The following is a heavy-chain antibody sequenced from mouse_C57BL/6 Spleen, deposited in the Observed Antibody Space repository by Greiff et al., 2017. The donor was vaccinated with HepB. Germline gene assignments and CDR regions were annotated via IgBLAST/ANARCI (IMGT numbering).Heavy chain of an antibody. Sequence: VMLVESGAELARPGASVKLSCKASGYTFTSYGISWVKQRTGQGLEWIGEIYPRSGNTYYNEKFKGKATLTADKSSSTAYMELRSLTSEDSAVYFCARFYDGYYDYAMDYWGQGTSVTVSS. D-gene: IGHD2-3*01. J-gene: IGHJ4*01. CDR2: IYPRSGNT. CDR1: GYTFTSYG. CDR3: ARFYDGYYDYAMDY. V-gene: IGHV1-81*01.